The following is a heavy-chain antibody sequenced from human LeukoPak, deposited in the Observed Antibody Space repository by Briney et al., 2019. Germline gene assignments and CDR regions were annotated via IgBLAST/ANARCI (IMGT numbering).Heavy chain of an antibody. Sequence: PSETLSLTCTVSGGSISSSGYYWGWIRQPPGRGLEWIGSIYYSGSTYYNPSLKSRVTISVDTSKNQFSLKLSSVTAADTAVYYCARHVRSYSSSWGDGMDVWGQGTTVTVSS. J-gene: IGHJ6*02. CDR3: ARHVRSYSSSWGDGMDV. CDR1: GGSISSSGYY. V-gene: IGHV4-39*01. D-gene: IGHD6-13*01. CDR2: IYYSGST.